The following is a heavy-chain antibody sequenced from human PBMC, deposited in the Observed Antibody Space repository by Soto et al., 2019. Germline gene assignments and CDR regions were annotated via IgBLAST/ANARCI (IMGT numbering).Heavy chain of an antibody. Sequence: QITLKESGPTLVKPTQTLTLTCTFSGFSLSTSGVGVGWIRQPPGKALEWLALIYWDDDKRYSPSLKSRLTITXXTXKXLVVLTMTNMDPVDTATYYCAHMVGYSYELYWYFDLWRRGTLVTVSS. J-gene: IGHJ2*01. CDR2: IYWDDDK. D-gene: IGHD5-18*01. CDR1: GFSLSTSGVG. CDR3: AHMVGYSYELYWYFDL. V-gene: IGHV2-5*02.